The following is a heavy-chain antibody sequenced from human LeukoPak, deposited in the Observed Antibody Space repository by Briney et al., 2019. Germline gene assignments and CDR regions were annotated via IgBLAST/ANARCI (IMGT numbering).Heavy chain of an antibody. V-gene: IGHV6-1*01. CDR2: TYYRSKWYN. J-gene: IGHJ4*02. CDR3: AGGGGSFDY. CDR1: VDSVSSNSAA. Sequence: SQTLSLTCAISVDSVSSNSAAWNWTEQSPSRGREWLGRTYYRSKWYNDYAGSVKSRITINSDTSKNQFSLQLNSVSPEDTAVYYCAGGGGSFDYWGQGTLVSVSS. D-gene: IGHD3-16*01.